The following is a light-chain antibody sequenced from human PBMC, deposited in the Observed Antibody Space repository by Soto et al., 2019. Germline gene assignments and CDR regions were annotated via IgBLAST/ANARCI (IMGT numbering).Light chain of an antibody. CDR2: EVS. CDR3: CSYAGGRTFVV. Sequence: QSVLSQPASVSGSPGQSVTISCTGTSSDIGSYNLVSWYHHHPGQAPQLVIYEVSKRPSVDSNRFSGSKSGNTASLTSAGLQPEDEGEYYCCSYAGGRTFVVFGGGTKLTVL. V-gene: IGLV2-23*02. CDR1: SSDIGSYNL. J-gene: IGLJ3*02.